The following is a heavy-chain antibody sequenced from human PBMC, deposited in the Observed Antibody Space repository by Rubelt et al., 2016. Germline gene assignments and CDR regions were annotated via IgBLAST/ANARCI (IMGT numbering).Heavy chain of an antibody. V-gene: IGHV4-31*03. CDR1: GGSISSGDYY. D-gene: IGHD3/OR15-3a*01. Sequence: QVRLHESGPGLVKPSQTLSLTCTVSGGSISSGDYYWGWIRQHPGKGLEWIGYIYYSGSTFYNPSLKGRLTISLETSRNQFSLILNSVTAADTAVYFCARDLPQPSGLGGYFDNWGRGTLVTVSS. J-gene: IGHJ4*02. CDR3: ARDLPQPSGLGGYFDN. CDR2: IYYSGST.